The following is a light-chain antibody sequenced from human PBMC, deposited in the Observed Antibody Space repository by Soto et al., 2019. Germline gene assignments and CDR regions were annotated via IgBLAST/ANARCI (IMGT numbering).Light chain of an antibody. J-gene: IGLJ3*02. V-gene: IGLV1-47*01. CDR1: SSNIGRNY. CDR3: AAWDDNLSGWL. CDR2: RNT. Sequence: QSVLTQPPSASGTPGQRVTISCSGSSSNIGRNYVFWYQQLPGTAPKLLIYRNTQRPSGVPDRYSGSTSGTSASLAISGLRSGDAADYYCAAWDDNLSGWLFGGGTKLTVL.